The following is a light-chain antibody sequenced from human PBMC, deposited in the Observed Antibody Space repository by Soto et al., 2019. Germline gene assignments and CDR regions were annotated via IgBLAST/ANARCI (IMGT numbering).Light chain of an antibody. V-gene: IGKV3-20*01. CDR2: NTS. J-gene: IGKJ2*01. Sequence: EIVLTQSPGTLSLSPGDRATLSCRASQSVNIYFAWYQQKPGQAPRLLIFNTSRRATGIPDRFSGSESGTDFTLIISRLEPEDFAMYYCQQYGHPLHTFGQGTKLDIK. CDR1: QSVNIY. CDR3: QQYGHPLHT.